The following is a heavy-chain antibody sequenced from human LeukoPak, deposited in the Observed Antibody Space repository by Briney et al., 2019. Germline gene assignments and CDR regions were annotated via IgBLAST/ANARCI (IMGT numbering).Heavy chain of an antibody. Sequence: GESLKISCKGSGYTFTNYWIGWVRQMPGKGLERMGIIYPGDSDSRYSPSFQDQGTMSVDKSISTAYLQWSSLKASGTAMYYCARGPYGYTSSAALGSYNWFDPWGQGSLVTVSS. J-gene: IGHJ5*02. D-gene: IGHD2-2*02. CDR2: IYPGDSDS. CDR1: GYTFTNYW. V-gene: IGHV5-51*01. CDR3: ARGPYGYTSSAALGSYNWFDP.